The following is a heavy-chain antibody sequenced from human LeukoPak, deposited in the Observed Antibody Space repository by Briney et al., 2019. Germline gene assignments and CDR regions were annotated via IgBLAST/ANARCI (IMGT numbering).Heavy chain of an antibody. V-gene: IGHV3-53*01. J-gene: IGHJ4*02. D-gene: IGHD2-2*01. Sequence: GGSLRLSCAASGFTVSSNYMSWVRQAPGKGLEWVSVIYSGGSTYYADSVKGRFAISRDNSKNTLYLQMNSLRAEDTAVYYCARVSVVPAAMYYFDYWGQGTLVTVSS. CDR1: GFTVSSNY. CDR3: ARVSVVPAAMYYFDY. CDR2: IYSGGST.